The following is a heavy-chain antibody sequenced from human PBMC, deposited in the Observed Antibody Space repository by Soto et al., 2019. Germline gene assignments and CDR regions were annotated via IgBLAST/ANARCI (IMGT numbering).Heavy chain of an antibody. D-gene: IGHD3-16*01. Sequence: QVQLVQSGAEVKKPGASVKVSCKASGYTFTSYGLSWVRKAPGQGLEWMGWISAYNGNTNFAQKLKCSASMTTDTSTSKAYMELTSLRSDDMAVYYGARDWFGVDYWGQGTLVTVSS. CDR1: GYTFTSYG. J-gene: IGHJ4*02. CDR3: ARDWFGVDY. V-gene: IGHV1-18*03. CDR2: ISAYNGNT.